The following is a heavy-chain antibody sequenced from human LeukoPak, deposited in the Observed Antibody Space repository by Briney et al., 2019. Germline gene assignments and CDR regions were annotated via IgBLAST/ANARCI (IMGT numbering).Heavy chain of an antibody. V-gene: IGHV5-51*01. CDR1: GYSFTSYW. J-gene: IGHJ6*02. D-gene: IGHD6-13*01. CDR2: IYPGDSDT. Sequence: GESLKISCKGSGYSFTSYWIGWVRQKPGKGLEWMRIIYPGDSDTRYSPSFQGQVTISADKSISTAYLQWSSLKASDTAMYYCERSVEQQLDQGYYYYYGMDVWGQGITVTVSS. CDR3: ERSVEQQLDQGYYYYYGMDV.